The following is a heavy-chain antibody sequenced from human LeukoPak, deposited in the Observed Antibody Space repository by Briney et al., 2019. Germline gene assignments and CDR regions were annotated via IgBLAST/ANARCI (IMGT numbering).Heavy chain of an antibody. Sequence: SETLSLTCTVSGGSISSVNYYWNWIRQPAGKGLEWIGRIHTSGNIIYNPSLESRVAMSLDTSKNQISLQLSSVTAADTALYYCARGITRRRTFDIWGQGTMVTVSS. V-gene: IGHV4-61*02. CDR1: GGSISSVNYY. CDR2: IHTSGNI. CDR3: ARGITRRRTFDI. D-gene: IGHD3-10*01. J-gene: IGHJ3*02.